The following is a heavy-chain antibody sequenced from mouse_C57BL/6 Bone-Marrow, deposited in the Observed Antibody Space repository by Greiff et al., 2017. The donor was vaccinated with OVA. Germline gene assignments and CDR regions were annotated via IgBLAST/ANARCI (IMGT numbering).Heavy chain of an antibody. CDR1: GYTFTSYW. CDR3: ARRGYYYGSSYWYFDV. D-gene: IGHD1-1*01. Sequence: QVQLQQPGTDLVKPGASVKLSCKASGYTFTSYWMHWVKQRPGQGLEWIGNINPSNGGTNYNEKFKSKATLTVDKSSSTAYMQLSSLTSEDSAVYYCARRGYYYGSSYWYFDVWGTGTTVTVSS. V-gene: IGHV1-53*01. J-gene: IGHJ1*03. CDR2: INPSNGGT.